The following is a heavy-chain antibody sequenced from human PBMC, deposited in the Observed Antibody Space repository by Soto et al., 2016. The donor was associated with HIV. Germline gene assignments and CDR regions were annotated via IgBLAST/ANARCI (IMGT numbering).Heavy chain of an antibody. V-gene: IGHV1-2*02. J-gene: IGHJ4*02. CDR2: INPHSGVT. D-gene: IGHD3-22*01. Sequence: QVQLVQSGAEVKKPGASVKVSCKASGYTFSDYYIHWVRQAPGQGLEWMGWINPHSGVTNYAQKFQGRVTMTRGTSISTAYMELSRLRSDDTAVYYCARLSLGYYDSSGYYSSYFDYWARERRSPSPQ. CDR3: ARLSLGYYDSSGYYSSYFDY. CDR1: GYTFSDYY.